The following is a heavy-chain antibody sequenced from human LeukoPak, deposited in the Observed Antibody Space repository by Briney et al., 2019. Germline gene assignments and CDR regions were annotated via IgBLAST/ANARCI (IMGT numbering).Heavy chain of an antibody. CDR3: ARDPLLNAEKTAMVSY. Sequence: PGGSLRLSCAASGFTFSSYSMSWIRQAPGKGLEWVSYISSSGSTIYYADSVKGRFTISRDNAKNSLYLQMNSLRAEDTAVYYCARDPLLNAEKTAMVSYWGQGTLVTVSS. J-gene: IGHJ4*02. CDR1: GFTFSSYS. D-gene: IGHD5-18*01. V-gene: IGHV3-48*04. CDR2: ISSSGSTI.